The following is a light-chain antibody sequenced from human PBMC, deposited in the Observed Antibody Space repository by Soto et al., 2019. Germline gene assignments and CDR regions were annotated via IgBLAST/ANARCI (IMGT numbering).Light chain of an antibody. CDR2: GAS. V-gene: IGKV3-20*01. Sequence: IVLTQSPGTLSLSSGDRVTLSCRASERVSSGYLAWYQHQPGQAPRLLIFGASNRATGIPDRFSGSGSGTDFTLTVTRLEPEDSAVYYCQQYGRSPPTFGQGTKVDIK. J-gene: IGKJ1*01. CDR3: QQYGRSPPT. CDR1: ERVSSGY.